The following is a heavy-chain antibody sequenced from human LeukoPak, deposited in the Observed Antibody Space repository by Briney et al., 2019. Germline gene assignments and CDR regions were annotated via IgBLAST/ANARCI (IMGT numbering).Heavy chain of an antibody. Sequence: SETLSLTCTVSGGPISSSSYYWGWIRQPPGKGLEWIGSIYYSGSTYYNPSLRSRVTIFVDTSKNQFSLKLSSVTAADTAVYYCARHESSVTTVWSYFDYWGQGTLVTVSS. D-gene: IGHD4-17*01. CDR2: IYYSGST. CDR3: ARHESSVTTVWSYFDY. V-gene: IGHV4-39*01. J-gene: IGHJ4*02. CDR1: GGPISSSSYY.